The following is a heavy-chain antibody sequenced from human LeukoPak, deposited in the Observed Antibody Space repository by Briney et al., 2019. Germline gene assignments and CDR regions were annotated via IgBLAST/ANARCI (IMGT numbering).Heavy chain of an antibody. D-gene: IGHD1-14*01. CDR1: GFTFDDYA. V-gene: IGHV3-43*02. Sequence: GGSLRLSCAVSGFTFDDYAMHWVRQAPGKGLEWVSLIGGDCATTYYADSVEGRFTISRDNSKNSLYLQMNSLRTEDTALYYCAKTPPSYGRWGQGTLVTVSS. CDR3: AKTPPSYGR. CDR2: IGGDCATT. J-gene: IGHJ4*02.